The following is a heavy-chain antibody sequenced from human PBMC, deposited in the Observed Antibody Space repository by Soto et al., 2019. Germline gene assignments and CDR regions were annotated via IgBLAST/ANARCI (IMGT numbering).Heavy chain of an antibody. Sequence: ASVKVSCKASGYTFTSYGISWVRRAPGQGLEWTGWICAYNGNTNYAQKLQGRVTMTTDTSTSTAYMELRSLRSDDTAVYYCARARPVVVVAATVWFDPWGQGTLVTVSS. V-gene: IGHV1-18*01. CDR3: ARARPVVVVAATVWFDP. CDR1: GYTFTSYG. J-gene: IGHJ5*02. D-gene: IGHD2-15*01. CDR2: ICAYNGNT.